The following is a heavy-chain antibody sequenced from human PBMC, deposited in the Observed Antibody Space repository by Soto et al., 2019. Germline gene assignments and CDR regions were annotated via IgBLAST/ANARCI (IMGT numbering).Heavy chain of an antibody. CDR1: GFTFTSSW. V-gene: IGHV3-7*01. CDR2: IKQDGSEV. J-gene: IGHJ5*02. Sequence: EVQLVESWGGLVQPGGSLRLTCTASGFTFTSSWMAWVRQAPGKGLEWVGNIKQDGSEVYYLDSVRGRFTISRDSAWKSLYLQVNSLRAEDTAVYYCAGIQNNWFDPWGQGTLVAVSS. CDR3: AGIQNNWFDP.